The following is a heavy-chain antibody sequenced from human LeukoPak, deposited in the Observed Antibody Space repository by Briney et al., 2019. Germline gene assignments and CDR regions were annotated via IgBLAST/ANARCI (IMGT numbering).Heavy chain of an antibody. J-gene: IGHJ6*03. Sequence: GGSLRLSCAASGFTFSNYAMNWVRQAQGKGLEWVSTISGVGDSTYYAEPVKGRFTMSRDNSKNTVYLQMNSLRVEDTAIYYCAKRADGCSGVSCYYYYMDVWGKGTTVTVSS. D-gene: IGHD2-15*01. V-gene: IGHV3-23*01. CDR1: GFTFSNYA. CDR2: ISGVGDST. CDR3: AKRADGCSGVSCYYYYMDV.